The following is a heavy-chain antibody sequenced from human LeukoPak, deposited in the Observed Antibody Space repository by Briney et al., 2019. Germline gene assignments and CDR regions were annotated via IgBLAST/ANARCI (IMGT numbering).Heavy chain of an antibody. CDR1: GGTFSSYA. D-gene: IGHD6-19*01. Sequence: SVKVSCKASGGTFSSYAISWVRQAPGQGLEWMGGIIPIFGTANYAQKFQGRVTITTDESTSTAYMELSSLRSEDTAVYSYARVLVAVAGSIDYRGQGTLVTVSS. CDR3: ARVLVAVAGSIDY. J-gene: IGHJ4*02. CDR2: IIPIFGTA. V-gene: IGHV1-69*05.